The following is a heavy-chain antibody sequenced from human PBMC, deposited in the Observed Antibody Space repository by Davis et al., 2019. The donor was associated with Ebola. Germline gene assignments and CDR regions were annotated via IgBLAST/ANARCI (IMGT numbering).Heavy chain of an antibody. J-gene: IGHJ4*02. CDR1: GFIFSNNE. CDR3: ARLATAMVPFDY. CDR2: ISSVGSTI. V-gene: IGHV3-48*03. D-gene: IGHD3-10*01. Sequence: GGSLRLSCAASGFIFSNNEMNWVRQAPGKGLEWISYISSVGSTIYYADSVKGRFTISRDNAKNSLSLQMNSLRAEDTAVYYCARLATAMVPFDYWGRGTLVTVSS.